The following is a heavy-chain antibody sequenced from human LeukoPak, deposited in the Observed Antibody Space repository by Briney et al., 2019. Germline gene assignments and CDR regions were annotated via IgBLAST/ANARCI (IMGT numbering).Heavy chain of an antibody. CDR3: AGQYSSSWYRRWFDP. CDR2: INPNSGGT. J-gene: IGHJ5*02. Sequence: ASVKVSCKASGYTFTGYYMHWVRQAPGQGLEWMGWINPNSGGTNYAQKFQGRVTMTRDTSISTAYMELSRLRSDDTAVYYCAGQYSSSWYRRWFDPWGQGTLVTVSS. V-gene: IGHV1-2*02. D-gene: IGHD6-13*01. CDR1: GYTFTGYY.